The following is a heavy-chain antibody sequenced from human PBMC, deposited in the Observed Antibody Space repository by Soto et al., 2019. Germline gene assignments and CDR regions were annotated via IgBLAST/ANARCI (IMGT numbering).Heavy chain of an antibody. V-gene: IGHV3-30*18. J-gene: IGHJ6*02. Sequence: GGSLRLSCAASGFTFSSYGMHWVRQAPGKGLEWVAVIPYDGSNKYYADSVKGRFTISRDNSKNTLYLQMNSLRAEDTAVYYCAKALWTATRYYYGMDVWGQGTTVTVSS. CDR3: AKALWTATRYYYGMDV. CDR1: GFTFSSYG. D-gene: IGHD1-1*01. CDR2: IPYDGSNK.